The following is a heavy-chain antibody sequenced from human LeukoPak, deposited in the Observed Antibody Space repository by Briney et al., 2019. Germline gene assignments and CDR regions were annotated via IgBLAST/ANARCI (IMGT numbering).Heavy chain of an antibody. J-gene: IGHJ4*02. CDR3: ARQVGGPARVIDF. CDR1: GASISSKNNY. D-gene: IGHD1-26*01. CDR2: IYYSGST. V-gene: IGHV4-39*01. Sequence: SETLSLTCTVSGASISSKNNYWAWIRQPPGKGLEWIGSIYYSGSTYYKSPLKSRVTISANTSKNQFSLKLNSVTAADTAVYYCARQVGGPARVIDFWGQGTLVTVSS.